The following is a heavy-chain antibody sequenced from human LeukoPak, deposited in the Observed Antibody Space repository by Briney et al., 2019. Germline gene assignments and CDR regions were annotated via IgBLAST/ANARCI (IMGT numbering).Heavy chain of an antibody. D-gene: IGHD3-22*01. CDR1: GFPFSNHW. J-gene: IGHJ1*01. Sequence: GWSLRLSCDASGFPFSNHWMPWVRQAPGKGLLWVSRIKSDGSTNYAESVKARFTISRDNANNTLSLQMNSLRPEDTGVYYCARAPSEIGGYYPEYFRHWGQGTLVTVSS. V-gene: IGHV3-74*01. CDR2: IKSDGST. CDR3: ARAPSEIGGYYPEYFRH.